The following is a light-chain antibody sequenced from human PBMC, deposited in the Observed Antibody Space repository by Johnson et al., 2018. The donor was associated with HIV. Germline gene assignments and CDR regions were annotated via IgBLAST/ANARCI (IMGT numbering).Light chain of an antibody. J-gene: IGLJ1*01. CDR1: SSNIGSNF. CDR3: GTWDSSLNSYV. CDR2: ENN. V-gene: IGLV1-51*02. Sequence: QSVLTQPPSVSAAPGQKVTISCSGSSSNIGSNFVSWYQQLPGKAPKLLIYENNKRPSGIPDRFSGSKSGTSTTLGITGLQTGDEADYYCGTWDSSLNSYVFGTGTKVSVL.